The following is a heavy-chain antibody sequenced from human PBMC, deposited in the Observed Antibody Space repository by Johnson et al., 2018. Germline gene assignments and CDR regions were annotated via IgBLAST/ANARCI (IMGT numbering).Heavy chain of an antibody. CDR1: GDSVSSNNAA. D-gene: IGHD5-12*01. Sequence: VQLVESGPGLVKPSQTLSLTCAISGDSVSSNNAAWNWIRQSPSRGLEWLGRTYYRSKWYNDYAVSLKSRITINADTSNNQFSLQLNSVTPEDTAVYYCARSLPPGTYSGYDLDYWGQGTLVTVSS. CDR3: ARSLPPGTYSGYDLDY. V-gene: IGHV6-1*01. J-gene: IGHJ4*02. CDR2: TYYRSKWYN.